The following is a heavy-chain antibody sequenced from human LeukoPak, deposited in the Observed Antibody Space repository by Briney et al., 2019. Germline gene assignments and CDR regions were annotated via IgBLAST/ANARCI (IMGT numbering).Heavy chain of an antibody. CDR3: ARDPDYYYYMDV. CDR2: ISSSSSTI. CDR1: GLTFSSRDW. Sequence: PGGSLRLSCVASGLTFSSRDWMTWVRQAPGKGLEWVSYISSSSSTIYYADSVKGRFTISRDNAKNSLYLQMNSLRAEDTAVYYCARDPDYYYYMDVWGEGTTVTVSS. V-gene: IGHV3-48*01. J-gene: IGHJ6*03.